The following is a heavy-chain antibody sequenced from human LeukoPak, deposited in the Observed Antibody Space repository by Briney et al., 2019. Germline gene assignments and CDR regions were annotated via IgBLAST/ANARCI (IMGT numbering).Heavy chain of an antibody. Sequence: SETLSLTCAVYGGSFSGYYWSWIRQPPGKGLEWIGEINHSGSTNYNPSLKSRVTISVDTSKNQFSLKLSSGTAADTAVYYCARGRSGWFDPWGQGTLVTVSS. CDR1: GGSFSGYY. J-gene: IGHJ5*02. CDR3: ARGRSGWFDP. V-gene: IGHV4-34*01. CDR2: INHSGST. D-gene: IGHD3-10*01.